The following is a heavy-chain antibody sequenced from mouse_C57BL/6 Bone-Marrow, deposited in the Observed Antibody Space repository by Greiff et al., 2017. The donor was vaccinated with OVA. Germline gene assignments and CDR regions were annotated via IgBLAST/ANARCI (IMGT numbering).Heavy chain of an antibody. CDR3: ARSNYGSSAWFAY. D-gene: IGHD1-1*01. CDR2: IDPEDGET. CDR1: GFNIKDYY. V-gene: IGHV14-2*01. Sequence: VTLKESGAELVKPGASVKLSCTASGFNIKDYYMHWVKQRTEQGLEWIGRIDPEDGETKYAPKFQGKATITADTSSNTAYLQLSSLTSEDTAVYYCARSNYGSSAWFAYWGQGTLVTVSA. J-gene: IGHJ3*01.